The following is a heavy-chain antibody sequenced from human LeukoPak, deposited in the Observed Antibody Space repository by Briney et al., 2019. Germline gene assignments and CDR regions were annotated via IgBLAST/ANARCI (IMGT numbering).Heavy chain of an antibody. CDR3: ARLSEGSRIELYYYYYMDV. CDR2: TYYRSKWYN. Sequence: SQTLSLTCAISGDSVSSNSAAWNWIRQSPSRGLEWLGRTYYRSKWYNDYAVSVKSRITINPDTSKNQFSLKLSSVTAADTAVYYCARLSEGSRIELYYYYYMDVWGKGTTVTISS. CDR1: GDSVSSNSAA. J-gene: IGHJ6*03. V-gene: IGHV6-1*01. D-gene: IGHD5/OR15-5a*01.